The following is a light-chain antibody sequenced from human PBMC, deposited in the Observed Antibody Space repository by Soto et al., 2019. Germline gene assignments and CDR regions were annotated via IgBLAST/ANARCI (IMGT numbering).Light chain of an antibody. CDR2: DAS. CDR3: QQRSKWPPT. CDR1: KSVNRN. Sequence: EIVLTQSPATLSLSPGERVTLSCRATKSVNRNLAWYQQKPGQAPRLLIYDASNRATGIPARFTGSGSGTEFTLTINSLEPEDFAVYYCQQRSKWPPTFGQGARLEIK. V-gene: IGKV3-11*01. J-gene: IGKJ5*01.